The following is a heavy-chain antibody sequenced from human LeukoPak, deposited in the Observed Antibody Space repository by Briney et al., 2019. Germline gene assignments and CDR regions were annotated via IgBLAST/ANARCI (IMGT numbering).Heavy chain of an antibody. J-gene: IGHJ6*03. D-gene: IGHD2-8*01. CDR3: ARLYAIPSYYYYYYMDV. Sequence: GGSLRLSCAASGFTFSSYWMSWVRQAPGKGLEWVANIKQDGSEKYYVDSVEGRFTISRDNAKNSLYLQMNSLRAEDTAVYYCARLYAIPSYYYYYYMDVWGKGTTVTVSS. CDR1: GFTFSSYW. V-gene: IGHV3-7*01. CDR2: IKQDGSEK.